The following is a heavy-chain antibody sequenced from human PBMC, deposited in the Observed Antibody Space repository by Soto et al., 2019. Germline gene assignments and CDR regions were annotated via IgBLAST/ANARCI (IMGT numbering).Heavy chain of an antibody. Sequence: TSETLSLTCTVSDGSISSYYWSWIRQPPGKGLEWIGYIYYSGSTNYNPSLKSRVTISVDTSKNQFSLKLSSVTAADTAVYYCARVRRYSSSWYEFAYFDYWGQGTLVTVSS. CDR3: ARVRRYSSSWYEFAYFDY. J-gene: IGHJ4*02. D-gene: IGHD6-13*01. V-gene: IGHV4-59*01. CDR2: IYYSGST. CDR1: DGSISSYY.